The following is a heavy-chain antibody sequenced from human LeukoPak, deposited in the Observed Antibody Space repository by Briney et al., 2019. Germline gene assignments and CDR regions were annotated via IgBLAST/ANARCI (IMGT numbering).Heavy chain of an antibody. CDR1: GGSVSSYN. CDR2: VNHRGST. V-gene: IGHV4-34*01. Sequence: SETLSLTCTVSGGSVSSYNWSWIRQPPGPGLELNGEVNHRGSTNYNPSLKSRVTISENKSLNQFSLRLSSVTAADTAVYFCARGATRRSFGEDYYYYMDVWGKGTTVTVSS. J-gene: IGHJ6*03. CDR3: ARGATRRSFGEDYYYYMDV. D-gene: IGHD3-10*01.